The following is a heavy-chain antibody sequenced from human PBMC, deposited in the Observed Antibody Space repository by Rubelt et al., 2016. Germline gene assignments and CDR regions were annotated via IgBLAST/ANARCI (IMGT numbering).Heavy chain of an antibody. D-gene: IGHD3-3*01. Sequence: DSVKGRFTISRDNSKNTLYLQMNSLRVEDTALYYCAKGSNDFWSGYPHFDYWGQGTLVTVSS. CDR3: AKGSNDFWSGYPHFDY. J-gene: IGHJ4*02. V-gene: IGHV3-23*01.